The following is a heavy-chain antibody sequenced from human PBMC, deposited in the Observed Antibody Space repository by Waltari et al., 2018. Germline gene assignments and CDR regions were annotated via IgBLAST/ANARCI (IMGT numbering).Heavy chain of an antibody. CDR1: GDSITSSYL. D-gene: IGHD2-15*01. CDR2: VHGSGRT. CDR3: ARDRGRGLYLDS. V-gene: IGHV4-4*02. J-gene: IGHJ4*02. Sequence: QLQLQESGTGLVEPSGTLSLPCGVSGDSITSSYLWNWVRQSPGKGLEWIGQVHGSGRTNYNPSLASRVTVSLDTYNNQFSLKVASATAADTAVYYCARDRGRGLYLDSWGPGTLVTVSP.